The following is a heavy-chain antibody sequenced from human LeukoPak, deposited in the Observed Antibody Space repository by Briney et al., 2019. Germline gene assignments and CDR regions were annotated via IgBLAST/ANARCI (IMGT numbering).Heavy chain of an antibody. CDR2: IYSGGST. Sequence: PGGSLRLSCAASGFTVSSHYMSWVRQAPGKGLEWVSVIYSGGSTYYADSVKGRFTISRDNSKNTLYLQMNSLRVEDTAVYYCARGGHVLGYCTSTSCGWFDPWGQGTLVTVSS. V-gene: IGHV3-66*01. J-gene: IGHJ5*02. D-gene: IGHD2-2*01. CDR1: GFTVSSHY. CDR3: ARGGHVLGYCTSTSCGWFDP.